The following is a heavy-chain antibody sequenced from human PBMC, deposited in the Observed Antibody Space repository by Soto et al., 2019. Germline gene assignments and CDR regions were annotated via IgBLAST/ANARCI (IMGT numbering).Heavy chain of an antibody. CDR3: ARGVKKSEPNWFDP. J-gene: IGHJ5*02. CDR1: GGTFSSYA. Sequence: QVQLVQSGAEVKKPGSSVKVSCKASGGTFSSYAISWVRQAPGQGLEWMGGLSPIFGTANYAQKFQGRVTITADESTSTAYMELSSLSSEDTVVYYCARGVKKSEPNWFDPWGQGTLVTVSS. D-gene: IGHD1-26*01. V-gene: IGHV1-69*01. CDR2: LSPIFGTA.